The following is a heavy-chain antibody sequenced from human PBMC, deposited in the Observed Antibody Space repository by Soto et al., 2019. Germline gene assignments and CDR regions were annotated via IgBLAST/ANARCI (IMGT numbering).Heavy chain of an antibody. CDR3: AKEDSRCCSGSSCYLDY. Sequence: LRLSFAASVLTFINYAMSWVRQAPGTGLEWVSSVSGSGASTFYADSVKGRFTISRDKSKNTVYLQMNSLRAEDTDFYYCAKEDSRCCSGSSCYLDYWGQGTQVTVSS. CDR2: VSGSGAST. J-gene: IGHJ4*01. V-gene: IGHV3-23*01. CDR1: VLTFINYA. D-gene: IGHD2-2*01.